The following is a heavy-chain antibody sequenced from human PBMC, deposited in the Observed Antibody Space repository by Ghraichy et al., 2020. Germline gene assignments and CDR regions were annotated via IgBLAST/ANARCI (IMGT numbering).Heavy chain of an antibody. CDR2: IEHGGST. CDR3: ARGRGWGYCSGGSCYFTSNWFDP. V-gene: IGHV4-34*01. D-gene: IGHD2-15*01. Sequence: GGGGGGGGGIEHGGSTNYNPALKGRGTISVDTSKNQFSLKLSSVTAADTAVYYCARGRGWGYCSGGSCYFTSNWFDPWGQGTLVTVSS. J-gene: IGHJ5*02.